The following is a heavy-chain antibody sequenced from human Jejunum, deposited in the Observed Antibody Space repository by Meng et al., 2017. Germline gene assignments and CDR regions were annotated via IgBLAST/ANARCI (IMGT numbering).Heavy chain of an antibody. CDR1: GDSVSSNNW. J-gene: IGHJ4*02. V-gene: IGHV4-4*02. CDR3: ARDWGCRDGYCFSGLLEF. Sequence: QVQLQESVPGLVRPSGALTLTCSVSGDSVSSNNWCTWVRQPPGRGLEWLGEIYHGGDTNYNPSLTSPVTISVDKSKNQFTLRLNSVTAADTAIYYCARDWGCRDGYCFSGLLEFWGQGILVTVSS. D-gene: IGHD2-15*01. CDR2: IYHGGDT.